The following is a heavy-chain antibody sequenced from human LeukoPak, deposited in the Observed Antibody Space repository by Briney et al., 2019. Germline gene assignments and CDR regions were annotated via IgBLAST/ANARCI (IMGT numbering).Heavy chain of an antibody. Sequence: GASVKVSCKASGGTFSSYAISWVRQAPGQGLEWMGRIIPIFGTANYAQKFQGRVTITTDESTSTAYMELSSLRSEDTAVYYCARDPSYYEDGDYWGQGTLVTVSS. V-gene: IGHV1-69*05. CDR3: ARDPSYYEDGDY. D-gene: IGHD3-22*01. CDR1: GGTFSSYA. J-gene: IGHJ4*02. CDR2: IIPIFGTA.